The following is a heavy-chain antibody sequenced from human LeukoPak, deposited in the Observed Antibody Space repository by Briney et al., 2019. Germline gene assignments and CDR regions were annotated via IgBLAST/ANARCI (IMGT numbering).Heavy chain of an antibody. CDR2: IYPGDSDT. V-gene: IGHV5-51*01. CDR1: GCIFTNYW. CDR3: VRRGAHIAAAGTDY. J-gene: IGHJ4*02. D-gene: IGHD6-13*01. Sequence: GESLKISFKGSGCIFTNYWIGWVRQMPGKGLELMGIIYPGDSDTRYSPSFQGQVTVSADKSINTAYLQWSSLKASDTAMYYCVRRGAHIAAAGTDYWGQGTLVTVSS.